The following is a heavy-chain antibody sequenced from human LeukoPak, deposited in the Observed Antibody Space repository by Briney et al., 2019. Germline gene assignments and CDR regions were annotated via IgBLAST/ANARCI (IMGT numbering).Heavy chain of an antibody. V-gene: IGHV5-51*01. Sequence: GESLKISCKGSGYSFTSYWIGWVRQMPGKGLEWMGIIYPGDSDTRYSLSFQGQVTISADKSISTAYLQWSSLKASDTAMYYCVRPVGYSSSPFDYWGQGTLVTVSS. D-gene: IGHD6-6*01. CDR3: VRPVGYSSSPFDY. CDR1: GYSFTSYW. CDR2: IYPGDSDT. J-gene: IGHJ4*02.